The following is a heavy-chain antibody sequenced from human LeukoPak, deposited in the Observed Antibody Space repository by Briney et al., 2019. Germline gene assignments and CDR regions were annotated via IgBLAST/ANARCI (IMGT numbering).Heavy chain of an antibody. J-gene: IGHJ4*02. Sequence: PGGSLRLSCAASGFIVSSNYMSWVRQAPGKGLEWVSAISGSGGSTYYADSVKGRFTISRDNSKNTLYLQMNSLRAEDTAVYYRAKGLRQVDYWGQGTLVTVSS. CDR2: ISGSGGST. V-gene: IGHV3-23*01. CDR3: AKGLRQVDY. CDR1: GFIVSSNY.